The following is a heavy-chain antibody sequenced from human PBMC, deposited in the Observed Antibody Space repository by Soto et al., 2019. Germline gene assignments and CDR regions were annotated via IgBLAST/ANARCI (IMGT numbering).Heavy chain of an antibody. CDR3: ARAPYSNGWYRFDL. J-gene: IGHJ4*02. CDR1: GFNFSGYW. D-gene: IGHD6-19*01. CDR2: IKHDGSVQ. V-gene: IGHV3-7*03. Sequence: GGSQRLSCEASGFNFSGYWMSWVRQAPGKGLEWVADIKHDGSVQYYVDSVKGRFTISRDNAKKLLYLQMNGLRAEDTALYYCARAPYSNGWYRFDLWGQGTLVTVSS.